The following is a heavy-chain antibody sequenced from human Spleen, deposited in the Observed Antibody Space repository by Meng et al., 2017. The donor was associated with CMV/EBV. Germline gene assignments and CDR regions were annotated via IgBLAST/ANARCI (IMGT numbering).Heavy chain of an antibody. CDR3: ARPKGGGYHAFDY. CDR1: GFTFSGFS. Sequence: GESLKISCAASGFTFSGFSMNWVRQAPGRGLEWISYISSGSTTIYYADSVKGRFTISRDNAKNSLYLQMNSLRVEDTAVFYCARPKGGGYHAFDYWGQGTLVTVSS. J-gene: IGHJ4*02. D-gene: IGHD5-12*01. CDR2: ISSGSTTI. V-gene: IGHV3-48*04.